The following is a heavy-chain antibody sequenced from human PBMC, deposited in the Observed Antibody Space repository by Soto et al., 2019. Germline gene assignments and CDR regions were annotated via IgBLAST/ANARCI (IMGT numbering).Heavy chain of an antibody. J-gene: IGHJ5*01. CDR2: ISGSGGST. V-gene: IGHV3-23*01. CDR1: GFTFSSYA. Sequence: EVQLLESGGGLVQPGGSLRLSCAASGFTFSSYAMSWVRQAPGKGLEWVSAISGSGGSTFYADSVKGRFTISRDTSKNPLFLQMHSLRAGDPAVYYCAKDRGRGYDCFASWGQATLGT. D-gene: IGHD5-12*01. CDR3: AKDRGRGYDCFAS.